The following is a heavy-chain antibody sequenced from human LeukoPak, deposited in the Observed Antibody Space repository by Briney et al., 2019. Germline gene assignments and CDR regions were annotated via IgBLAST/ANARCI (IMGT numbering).Heavy chain of an antibody. CDR2: IIPIFGTA. J-gene: IGHJ6*02. CDR3: ATGLAYYGSGKDLYYYYGMDV. V-gene: IGHV1-69*05. D-gene: IGHD3-10*01. Sequence: SVKVSCKASGGTFSSYAISWVRQAPGQGLEWMGGIIPIFGTANYAQKFQGRVTITTDESTSTAYMELSSLRSEDTAVYYCATGLAYYGSGKDLYYYYGMDVWGQGTTVTVSS. CDR1: GGTFSSYA.